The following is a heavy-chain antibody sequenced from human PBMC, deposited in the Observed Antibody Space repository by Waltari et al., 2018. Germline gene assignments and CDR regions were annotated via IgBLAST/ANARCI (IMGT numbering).Heavy chain of an antibody. CDR1: GRTCSCYA. D-gene: IGHD2-2*02. CDR2: FIAIFGTA. J-gene: IGHJ4*02. CDR3: ARLYAPFDY. Sequence: QLQPVQSGAAVKKPRSSVKFSCQTSGRTCSCYALSWVRQAPGQGFEGLGGFIAIFGTANYAQKFQGRVTVTADESTSTTYMELSSLKSEDSAVYYCARLYAPFDYWGQGTLVTVSS. V-gene: IGHV1-69*01.